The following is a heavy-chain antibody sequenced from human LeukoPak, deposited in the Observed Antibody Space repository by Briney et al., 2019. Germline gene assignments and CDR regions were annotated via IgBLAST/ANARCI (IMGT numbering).Heavy chain of an antibody. Sequence: SETLSLTCTVSGGSITSYYWSWIRQPPGKGLEWIGYIHYSGSTNYNPSLKSRVTISVDTSKNQFSLKLRSVTAADTALYYCARERGVATDAFDIWGQGTMVTVSS. D-gene: IGHD3-10*01. CDR3: ARERGVATDAFDI. J-gene: IGHJ3*02. CDR2: IHYSGST. CDR1: GGSITSYY. V-gene: IGHV4-59*01.